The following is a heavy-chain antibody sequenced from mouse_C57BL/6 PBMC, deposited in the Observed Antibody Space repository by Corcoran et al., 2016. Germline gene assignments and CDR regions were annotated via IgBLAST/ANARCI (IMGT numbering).Heavy chain of an antibody. J-gene: IGHJ4*01. CDR3: VRRGGYY. Sequence: QIQLVQSGPELKKPGETVKISCKASGYTFTEYPMHWVKQAPGKGFKWMGMIYNDTGEPTYAAEFKGRFAFYLETSDSTAYLQINNLKNVYTATYFCVRRGGYYWGQGTSVTVSS. CDR2: IYNDTGEP. CDR1: GYTFTEYP. V-gene: IGHV9-1*01.